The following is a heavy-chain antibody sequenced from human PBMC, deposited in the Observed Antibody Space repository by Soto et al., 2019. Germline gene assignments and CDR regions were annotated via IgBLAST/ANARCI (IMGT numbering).Heavy chain of an antibody. J-gene: IGHJ4*02. V-gene: IGHV3-23*01. CDR3: AKDQSSGWDPRFDY. CDR2: ISGSGGST. CDR1: GCTVSSYA. D-gene: IGHD6-19*01. Sequence: PGGSLGRSCASAGCTVSSYAMIWVRQAPGKGLEWVSAISGSGGSTYYADSVKGRFTISRDNSKNTLYLQMNSLRAEDTAVYYCAKDQSSGWDPRFDYWGQGTLVTVSS.